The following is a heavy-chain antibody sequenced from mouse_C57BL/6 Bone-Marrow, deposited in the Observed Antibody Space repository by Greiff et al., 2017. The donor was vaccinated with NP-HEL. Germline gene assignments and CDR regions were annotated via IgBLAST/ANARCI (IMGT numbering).Heavy chain of an antibody. D-gene: IGHD4-1*01. V-gene: IGHV1-82*01. CDR1: GYAFSSSW. CDR2: IYPGDGDT. J-gene: IGHJ3*01. CDR3: ARRGLGQGGFAY. Sequence: QVQLKQSGPELVKPGASVKISCKASGYAFSSSWMNWVKQRPGKGLEWIGRIYPGDGDTNYNGKFKGKATLTADKSSSTAYMQLSSLTSEDSAVYFCARRGLGQGGFAYWGQGTLVTVSA.